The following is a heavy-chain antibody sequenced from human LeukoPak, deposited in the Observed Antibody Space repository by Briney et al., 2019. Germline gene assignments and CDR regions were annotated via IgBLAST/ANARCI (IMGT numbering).Heavy chain of an antibody. CDR1: GFTFSGYW. CDR3: ARGAYSSGWAYFDH. CDR2: INQEGTEK. D-gene: IGHD6-19*01. Sequence: GGSLRLSCAASGFTFSGYWLSWVRQAPGKGLEWVANINQEGTEKNYVDSVKGRFTISRDNAKNSLYLHMDSLRAEDTAVYYCARGAYSSGWAYFDHWGQGTLVTVSS. J-gene: IGHJ4*02. V-gene: IGHV3-7*01.